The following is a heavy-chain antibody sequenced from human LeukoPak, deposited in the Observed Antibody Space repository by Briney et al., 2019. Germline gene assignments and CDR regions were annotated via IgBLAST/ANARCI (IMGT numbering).Heavy chain of an antibody. Sequence: GGSLRLSCAASGFTVSSNYMSWVRQAPPKGLEWVSVVYSGGSTYYADSVKGRFTIFSNSSKNSLYHQINRLSAEDAAVYYWASGCSSTCCWVDPCGEGPLVAASS. CDR1: GFTVSSNY. V-gene: IGHV3-66*02. CDR2: VYSGGST. J-gene: IGHJ5*02. D-gene: IGHD2-2*01. CDR3: ASGCSSTCCWVDP.